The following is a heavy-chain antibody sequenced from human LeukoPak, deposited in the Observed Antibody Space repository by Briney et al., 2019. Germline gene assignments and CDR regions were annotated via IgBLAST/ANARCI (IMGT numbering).Heavy chain of an antibody. CDR1: GYSFTSYW. Sequence: GESLGISCKGSGYSFTSYWISWVRQMPGKGLEWMGRIDPSDSYTNYSPSFQGHVTISADKSVSTAYLQWSSLRASDTAMYYCARQSYSGSYYLDYWGQGTLVTVSS. CDR2: IDPSDSYT. V-gene: IGHV5-10-1*01. D-gene: IGHD1-26*01. J-gene: IGHJ4*02. CDR3: ARQSYSGSYYLDY.